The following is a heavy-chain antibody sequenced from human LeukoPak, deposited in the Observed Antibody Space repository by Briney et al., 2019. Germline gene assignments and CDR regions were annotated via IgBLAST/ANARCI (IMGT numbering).Heavy chain of an antibody. CDR2: IYYSGST. CDR3: ARVNSGSYYVFDI. V-gene: IGHV4-30-4*01. J-gene: IGHJ3*02. Sequence: SETLSLTCTVSGGSISSGDYYWSWIRQPPGKGLEWAGYIYYSGSTHYNPSLKSRVTISVDTSKNQFSLKLSSVTAADTAVYYCARVNSGSYYVFDIWGQGTMVTVSS. D-gene: IGHD1-26*01. CDR1: GGSISSGDYY.